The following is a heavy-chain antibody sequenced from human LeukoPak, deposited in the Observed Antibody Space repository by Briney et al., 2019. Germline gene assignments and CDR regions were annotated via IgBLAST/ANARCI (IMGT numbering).Heavy chain of an antibody. V-gene: IGHV4-61*05. J-gene: IGHJ4*02. CDR2: TYSSGST. Sequence: PSETLSLTCTVSGGSISSSSYYWGWIRQPPGKGLEWIGYTYSSGSTNYNPSLKSRVTISVDTSKNQFSLKLSSVTAADTAVYYCASQGSTGFDYWGQGTLVTVSS. D-gene: IGHD4-17*01. CDR3: ASQGSTGFDY. CDR1: GGSISSSSYY.